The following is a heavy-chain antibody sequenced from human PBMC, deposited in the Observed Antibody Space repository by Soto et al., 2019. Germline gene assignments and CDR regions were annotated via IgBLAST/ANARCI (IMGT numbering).Heavy chain of an antibody. J-gene: IGHJ6*02. CDR2: YDLEKGET. D-gene: IGHD2-15*01. CDR3: ARGRDAASQFYSPHGMDV. CDR1: GYSLTELS. Sequence: GASVKVSCKVSGYSLTELSIHWVRQAPGEGLEWMGGYDLEKGETIYAQKFQGRVTMTRDTSINTAYMELRRLRSDDTAIYFCARGRDAASQFYSPHGMDVWGQGTTVTVSS. V-gene: IGHV1-24*01.